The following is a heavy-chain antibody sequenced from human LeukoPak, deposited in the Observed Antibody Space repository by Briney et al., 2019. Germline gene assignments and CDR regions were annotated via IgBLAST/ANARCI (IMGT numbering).Heavy chain of an antibody. Sequence: SETLSLTCTVSGVSISSYYWSWIRQPPGKGLEWIGEINHSGSTNYNPSLKSRVTISVDTSKNQFSLKLSSVTAADTAVYYCARSGVKQQLVSRVFDYWGQGTLVTVSS. J-gene: IGHJ4*02. CDR3: ARSGVKQQLVSRVFDY. D-gene: IGHD6-13*01. CDR2: INHSGST. V-gene: IGHV4-34*01. CDR1: GVSISSYY.